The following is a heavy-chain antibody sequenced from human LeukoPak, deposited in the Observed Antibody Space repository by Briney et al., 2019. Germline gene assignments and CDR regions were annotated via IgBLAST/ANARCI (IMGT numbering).Heavy chain of an antibody. Sequence: SETLSFTCTVSGGSFSSGSYYWSWIRQPPGKGLEWIGYIYYSGSTNYNPSLKSRVTISVDTSKNQFSLKLSSVTAADTAVYHCAREAMYSYGNNFDYWGQGTLVTVSS. CDR3: AREAMYSYGNNFDY. V-gene: IGHV4-61*01. J-gene: IGHJ4*02. CDR1: GGSFSSGSYY. D-gene: IGHD5-18*01. CDR2: IYYSGST.